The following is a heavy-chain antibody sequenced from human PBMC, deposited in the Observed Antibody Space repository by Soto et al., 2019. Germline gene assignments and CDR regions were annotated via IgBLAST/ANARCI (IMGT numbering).Heavy chain of an antibody. CDR2: IYSTGTT. V-gene: IGHV4-4*07. J-gene: IGHJ2*01. CDR3: VRVRADFSSTYYHYFSV. CDR1: GTSVRHFY. Sequence: SETLSLTCKVSGTSVRHFYWSWIRQSAGKGLEWIGRIYSTGTTNFNPSLKSRLTMSMDMSKNQVSLNLTSVTAADTAVYYCVRVRADFSSTYYHYFSVWGRGTLATVSS. D-gene: IGHD6-13*01.